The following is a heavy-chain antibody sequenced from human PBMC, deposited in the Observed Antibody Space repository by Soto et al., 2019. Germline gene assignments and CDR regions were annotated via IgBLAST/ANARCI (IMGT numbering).Heavy chain of an antibody. CDR1: GFTVSSNY. J-gene: IGHJ4*02. CDR2: IYSGGST. V-gene: IGHV3-53*01. D-gene: IGHD2-2*01. CDR3: AREYCSSTSCYEDY. Sequence: PGGTLRLSCAASGFTVSSNYMSWVRQAPGKGLEWVSVIYSGGSTYYADSVKGRFTISRDNSKNTLYLQMNSLRAEDTAVYYCAREYCSSTSCYEDYWGQGTLVTVPS.